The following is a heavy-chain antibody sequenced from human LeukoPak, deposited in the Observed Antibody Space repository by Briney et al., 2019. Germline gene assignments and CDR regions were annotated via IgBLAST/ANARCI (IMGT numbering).Heavy chain of an antibody. V-gene: IGHV1-69*02. CDR1: GGTFSSYT. Sequence: SVKVSCKASGGTFSSYTISWVRQAPGQGLEWMGRIVPILGIANYAQKFQGRVTITADKSTSTAYMELSSLRSEDTAVYYCARRCSNNAFDIWGQGTMVTVSS. CDR2: IVPILGIA. CDR3: ARRCSNNAFDI. J-gene: IGHJ3*02. D-gene: IGHD4-11*01.